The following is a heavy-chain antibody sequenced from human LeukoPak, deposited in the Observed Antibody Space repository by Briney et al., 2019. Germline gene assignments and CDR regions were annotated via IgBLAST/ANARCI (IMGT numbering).Heavy chain of an antibody. Sequence: ASVKASCKASGYTFTGYYMHWVRQAPGQGLEWMGWINPNSGGTNYAQKFQGRVTMTRDTSISTAYMELSRLRSDDTAVYYCARDTRLRSSWTDYYYYGMDVWGQGTTVTVSS. CDR3: ARDTRLRSSWTDYYYYGMDV. D-gene: IGHD6-13*01. CDR1: GYTFTGYY. J-gene: IGHJ6*02. CDR2: INPNSGGT. V-gene: IGHV1-2*02.